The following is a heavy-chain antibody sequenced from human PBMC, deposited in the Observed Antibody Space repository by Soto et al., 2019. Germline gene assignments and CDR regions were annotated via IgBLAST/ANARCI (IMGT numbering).Heavy chain of an antibody. CDR1: GFTFSSYA. Sequence: PGGSLRLSCAASGFTFSSYAMIWVRQAPGKGLEWVSAISGSGVSTYYADSVKGRFTISRDNSKNTLYLQMNSLRAEDTAVYYCAKEGEHSSGWANFDYWGQGTLVTVSS. CDR3: AKEGEHSSGWANFDY. V-gene: IGHV3-23*01. D-gene: IGHD6-19*01. J-gene: IGHJ4*02. CDR2: ISGSGVST.